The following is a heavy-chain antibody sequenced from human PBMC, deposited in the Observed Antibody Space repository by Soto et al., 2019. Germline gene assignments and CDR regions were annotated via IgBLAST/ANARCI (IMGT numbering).Heavy chain of an antibody. J-gene: IGHJ5*02. CDR2: IYYSGST. V-gene: IGHV4-39*01. CDR1: GYSISSSIYY. Sequence: SETLSLTCTVSGYSISSSIYYWGWIRQPPLKGLEWSGSIYYSGSTYYNPSLNIRVTISVDTSKTQFSLKLSSVTAADTAVYYCARQDLGYLDRSAYHPRWFDPWGEGTLVT. CDR3: ARQDLGYLDRSAYHPRWFDP. D-gene: IGHD3-22*01.